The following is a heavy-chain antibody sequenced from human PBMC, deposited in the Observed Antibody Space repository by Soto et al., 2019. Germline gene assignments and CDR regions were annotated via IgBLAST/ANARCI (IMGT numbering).Heavy chain of an antibody. V-gene: IGHV3-23*01. Sequence: VQLLESGGGLVQPGGSLRLSCAASGFTFSSYAMSWVRQAPGKGLEWVSAISGSGGSTYYADSVKGRFTISRDNSKNTLYLQMNSLRAEDTAVYYCAKTLGDCSGGSGYSLLGWFDPWGQGTLVTVSS. CDR2: ISGSGGST. CDR1: GFTFSSYA. D-gene: IGHD2-15*01. CDR3: AKTLGDCSGGSGYSLLGWFDP. J-gene: IGHJ5*02.